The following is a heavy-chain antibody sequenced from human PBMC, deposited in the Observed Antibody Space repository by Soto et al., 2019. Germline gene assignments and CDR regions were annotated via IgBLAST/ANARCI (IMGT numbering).Heavy chain of an antibody. CDR1: GFTFSNYG. CDR3: AKVTGYCSSCSCRRDYYYYYGMDV. Sequence: QVQLVESGGGMVQPGRSLRLSCAASGFTFSNYGMHWVRQAPGKGLEWVAVISYDGSDKYYADSVKGRFSISRDNSKNTLNLQMNSLRAEDTAVYYCAKVTGYCSSCSCRRDYYYYYGMDVWGQGTTVTVSS. D-gene: IGHD2-2*01. J-gene: IGHJ6*02. V-gene: IGHV3-30*18. CDR2: ISYDGSDK.